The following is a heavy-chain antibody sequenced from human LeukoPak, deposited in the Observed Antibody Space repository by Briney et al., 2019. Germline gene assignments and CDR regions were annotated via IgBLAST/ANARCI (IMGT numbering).Heavy chain of an antibody. CDR3: AKGRPRMTTVTYLDY. CDR2: ISYDGCNK. J-gene: IGHJ4*02. D-gene: IGHD4-17*01. CDR1: GFTFSSYG. Sequence: GGSLRLSCAASGFTFSSYGMHWVRQAPGKGLEWVAVISYDGCNKYYADSVKGRFTISRDNSKNTLYLQMNSLRAEDTAVYYCAKGRPRMTTVTYLDYWGQGTLVTVSS. V-gene: IGHV3-30*18.